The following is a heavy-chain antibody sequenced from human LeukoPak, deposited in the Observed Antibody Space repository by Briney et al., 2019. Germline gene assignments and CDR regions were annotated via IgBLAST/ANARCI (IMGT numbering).Heavy chain of an antibody. J-gene: IGHJ4*02. CDR2: IYYSGST. CDR3: ARLIVATTHYDY. CDR1: GGSISSSSYY. V-gene: IGHV4-39*07. Sequence: SETLSLTCTVSGGSISSSSYYWGWIRQPPGKGLEWIGSIYYSGSTYYNPSLKSRVTISVDTSKNQFSLKLSSVTAADTAVYYCARLIVATTHYDYWGQGSLVTVSS. D-gene: IGHD5-12*01.